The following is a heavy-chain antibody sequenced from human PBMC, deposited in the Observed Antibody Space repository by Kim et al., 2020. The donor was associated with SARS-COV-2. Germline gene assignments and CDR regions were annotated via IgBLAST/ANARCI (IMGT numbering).Heavy chain of an antibody. Sequence: ASVNVSCKASGYTFTSYDINWVRQATGQGLEWMGWMNPNSGNTGYAQKFQGRVTMTRNTSISTAYMELSSLRSEDTAVYYCARMVRVATIFHYYYYMDVWGKGTTVTVSS. V-gene: IGHV1-8*01. CDR2: MNPNSGNT. J-gene: IGHJ6*03. CDR1: GYTFTSYD. CDR3: ARMVRVATIFHYYYYMDV. D-gene: IGHD5-12*01.